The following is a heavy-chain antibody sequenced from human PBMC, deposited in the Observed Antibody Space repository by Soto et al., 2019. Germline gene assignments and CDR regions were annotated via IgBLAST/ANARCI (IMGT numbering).Heavy chain of an antibody. V-gene: IGHV3-53*01. CDR1: GFTVSSNY. CDR2: IYSGGST. J-gene: IGHJ4*02. D-gene: IGHD6-13*01. CDR3: AREGNGYSSSWYYFDY. Sequence: GGSLRLSCAASGFTVSSNYMSWVRQAPGKGLEWVSVIYSGGSTYYADSVKGRFTISRDNSKNTLYLQMNSLRAEDTAVYYCAREGNGYSSSWYYFDYWGQETLVTVSS.